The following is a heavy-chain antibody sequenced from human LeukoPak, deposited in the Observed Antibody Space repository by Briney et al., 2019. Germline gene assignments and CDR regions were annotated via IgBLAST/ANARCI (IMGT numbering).Heavy chain of an antibody. CDR1: GGSFSGYY. J-gene: IGHJ3*02. D-gene: IGHD3-22*01. Sequence: KPSETLSLTCAVYGGSFSGYYWSWIRQPPGKGLEWIGEINHSGSTNHNPSLKSRVTISVDTSKNQFSLKLSSVTAADTAVYYCARGSGGYYYDSSGYETFDIWGQGTMVTVSS. V-gene: IGHV4-34*01. CDR2: INHSGST. CDR3: ARGSGGYYYDSSGYETFDI.